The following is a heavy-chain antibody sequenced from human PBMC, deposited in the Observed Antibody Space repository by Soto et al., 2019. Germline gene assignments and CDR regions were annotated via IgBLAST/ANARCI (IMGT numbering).Heavy chain of an antibody. CDR3: AKNLGYYGLHI. D-gene: IGHD7-27*01. CDR2: ISYDGTNK. J-gene: IGHJ6*02. V-gene: IGHV3-30*18. CDR1: GFTFSSYG. Sequence: GGSLRLSCVASGFTFSSYGINWVRQAPGKGLEWVAFISYDGTNKYSADSVKGRFTISRDNSKNTLYLQMNGLRPEDTAVYYCAKNLGYYGLHIWGQGTTVTVS.